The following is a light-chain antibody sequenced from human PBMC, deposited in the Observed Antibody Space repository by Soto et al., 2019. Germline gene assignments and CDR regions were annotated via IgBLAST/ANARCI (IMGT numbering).Light chain of an antibody. CDR2: DAS. Sequence: EIVLTQSPGTLSLSPGERATLSCRASQRVTSSYLAWYQHKPGQAPSLLMYDASSRATGIPDRFSGSGSGTDFILTISRLEPGDFAVYYCRQYGSSPGTFGQGTKVEIK. CDR3: RQYGSSPGT. CDR1: QRVTSSY. J-gene: IGKJ1*01. V-gene: IGKV3-20*01.